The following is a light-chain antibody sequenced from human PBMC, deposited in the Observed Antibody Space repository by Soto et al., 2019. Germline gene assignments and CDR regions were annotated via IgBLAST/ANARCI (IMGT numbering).Light chain of an antibody. CDR2: SVS. Sequence: QSELAQPASVSGSPGQSITISCTGTSSDVGAYDHVAWFQQFPGKTPKLVIYSVSNRPSGVSYRFSGSKSGNTASLTISGLQADDEADYYCISYTVSRSYVFGPGTKVTVL. V-gene: IGLV2-14*01. CDR1: SSDVGAYDH. J-gene: IGLJ1*01. CDR3: ISYTVSRSYV.